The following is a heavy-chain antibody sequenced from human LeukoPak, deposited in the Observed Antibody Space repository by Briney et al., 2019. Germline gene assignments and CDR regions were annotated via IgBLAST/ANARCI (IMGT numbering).Heavy chain of an antibody. CDR1: GYTFTGYY. CDR2: INPNSGGT. CDR3: ARGIAAAGWAFDY. D-gene: IGHD6-13*01. Sequence: ASVKVSGKASGYTFTGYYMHWVRQAPGQGLEWMGWINPNSGGTNYAQKFQGWVTMTRDTSISTAYMELSRLRSDDTAVYYCARGIAAAGWAFDYWGQGTLVTVSS. J-gene: IGHJ4*02. V-gene: IGHV1-2*04.